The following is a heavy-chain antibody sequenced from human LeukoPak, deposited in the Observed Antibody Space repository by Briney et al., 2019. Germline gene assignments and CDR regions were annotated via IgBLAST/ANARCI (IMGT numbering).Heavy chain of an antibody. J-gene: IGHJ4*02. Sequence: GGSLRLSCAASGFTFSSYSMNWVRQAPGKGLEWVSYISSSSSTIYYADSVKGRFTISRDNSKNTLFLQMTSLRAEDTALYYCAKDREKPSQFDYWGQGTPVIVAS. CDR3: AKDREKPSQFDY. CDR2: ISSSSSTI. V-gene: IGHV3-48*01. D-gene: IGHD1-26*01. CDR1: GFTFSSYS.